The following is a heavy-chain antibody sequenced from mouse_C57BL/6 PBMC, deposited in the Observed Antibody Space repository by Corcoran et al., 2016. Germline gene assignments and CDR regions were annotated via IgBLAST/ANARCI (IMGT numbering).Heavy chain of an antibody. J-gene: IGHJ2*01. Sequence: QVTLKESGPGILKSSQTLRLTSSFSGFSLSTSGMGVGWIRQPSGKGLEWLAHIYCDDDKHYNPSLKSRLTISKDTSRNKAFLKITSVDTADTATYYWARRDDCYYDYWGQGTTLTVSS. CDR2: IYCDDDK. CDR1: GFSLSTSGMG. V-gene: IGHV8-12*01. CDR3: ARRDDCYYDY. D-gene: IGHD2-3*01.